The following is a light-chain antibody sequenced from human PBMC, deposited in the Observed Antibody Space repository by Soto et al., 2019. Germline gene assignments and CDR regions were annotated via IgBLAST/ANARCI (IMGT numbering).Light chain of an antibody. Sequence: QLVLTQSPSASASLGASVKLTCTLSSGHSSYAIAWHQQQPEKGPRYLMKLNSDGSHNKGDGIPDRFSGSSSGTERYLTISSLQSEDEADYYCQTWATGILVFGGGTQLTVL. J-gene: IGLJ2*01. CDR3: QTWATGILV. V-gene: IGLV4-69*01. CDR2: LNSDGSH. CDR1: SGHSSYA.